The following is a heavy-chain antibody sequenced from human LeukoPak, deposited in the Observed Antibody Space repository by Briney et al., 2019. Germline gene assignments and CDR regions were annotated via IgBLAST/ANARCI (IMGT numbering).Heavy chain of an antibody. V-gene: IGHV3-23*01. CDR1: GFTFSSYA. D-gene: IGHD3-10*01. Sequence: GGSLRLSCAASGFTFSSYAMSWVRQAPGKGLEWVSAISGSGGSTYYADSVKGRFTISRDNSKNTLYLQMNSLRAEDTAVYYCTSPGSSYYYGSASYYPFDYWGQGTLVTVSS. J-gene: IGHJ4*02. CDR3: TSPGSSYYYGSASYYPFDY. CDR2: ISGSGGST.